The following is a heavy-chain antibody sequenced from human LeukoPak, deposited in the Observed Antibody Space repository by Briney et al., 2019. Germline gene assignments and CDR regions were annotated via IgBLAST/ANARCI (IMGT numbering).Heavy chain of an antibody. D-gene: IGHD5-12*01. V-gene: IGHV4-34*01. CDR2: IKHSGST. CDR3: ARFSGYAPHYYYYYMDV. J-gene: IGHJ6*03. CDR1: GGSFSGYY. Sequence: PSETLSLTCAVYGGSFSGYYWSWIRQPPGKGLEWIGEIKHSGSTNYNPSLKSRVTISVDTSKNQFSLKLSSVTAADTAVYYCARFSGYAPHYYYYYMDVWGKGTTVTVSS.